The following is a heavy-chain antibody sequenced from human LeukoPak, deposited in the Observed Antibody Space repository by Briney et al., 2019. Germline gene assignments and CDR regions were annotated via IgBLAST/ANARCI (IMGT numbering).Heavy chain of an antibody. J-gene: IGHJ3*02. V-gene: IGHV4-39*07. CDR1: GGSISSSSYY. CDR2: IYYSGST. D-gene: IGHD2-2*02. Sequence: SETLSLTCTVSGGSISSSSYYWGWIRQPPGKGLEWIGSIYYSGSTYYNPSLKSRVTISVDTSKNQFSLKLSSVTAADTAVYYCASVVPAAIGAFDIWGQGTMVTVPS. CDR3: ASVVPAAIGAFDI.